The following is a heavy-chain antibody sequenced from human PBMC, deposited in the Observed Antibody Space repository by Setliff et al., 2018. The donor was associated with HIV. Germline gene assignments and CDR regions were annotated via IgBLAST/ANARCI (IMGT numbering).Heavy chain of an antibody. J-gene: IGHJ3*01. V-gene: IGHV1-46*01. D-gene: IGHD6-19*01. CDR3: ARVPYRSAWFSGGHDAFDV. Sequence: ASVKVSCKTSGYTFTTYYMHWVRQAPGQGLEWVGIFNPRGGTTIFAQNFQDRVTMTSDTSTNTVYMELTSLAFEDTAVYYCARVPYRSAWFSGGHDAFDVWGQGTMVTVSS. CDR2: FNPRGGTT. CDR1: GYTFTTYY.